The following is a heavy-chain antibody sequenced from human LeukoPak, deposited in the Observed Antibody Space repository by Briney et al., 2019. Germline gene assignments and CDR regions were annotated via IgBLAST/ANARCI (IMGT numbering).Heavy chain of an antibody. CDR3: ALTPDYYGSGSFDY. D-gene: IGHD3-10*01. J-gene: IGHJ4*02. CDR2: ISGSGGST. Sequence: PGGSLRLSCAASGFTFSSYIMSWVRQAPGKGLEWVSAISGSGGSTYYADSVKGRFTISRDNAKNSLYLQMNNLRAEDTAVYYCALTPDYYGSGSFDYWGQGTLVTVSS. CDR1: GFTFSSYI. V-gene: IGHV3-23*01.